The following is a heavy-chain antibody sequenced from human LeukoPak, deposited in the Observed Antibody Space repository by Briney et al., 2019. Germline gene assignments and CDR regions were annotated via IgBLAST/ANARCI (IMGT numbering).Heavy chain of an antibody. Sequence: SETLSLTCTVSGGSLSGSSYYWGWIRQPPGNGLEWIGIIYYSGSTYYSPSLKSRVTISVDTSKNQFSLKLSSVTAADTAVYYCASLGSCDGYYNTDVWGKGTPVTVSS. CDR3: ASLGSCDGYYNTDV. V-gene: IGHV4-39*01. D-gene: IGHD2-2*01. CDR2: IYYSGST. CDR1: GGSLSGSSYY. J-gene: IGHJ6*03.